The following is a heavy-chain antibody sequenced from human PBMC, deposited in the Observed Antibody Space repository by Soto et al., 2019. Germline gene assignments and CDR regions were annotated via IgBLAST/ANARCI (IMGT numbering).Heavy chain of an antibody. CDR1: GGSFSGYY. V-gene: IGHV4-34*01. J-gene: IGHJ6*02. D-gene: IGHD6-13*01. CDR2: INHSGST. Sequence: NLSETLSLTCAVYGGSFSGYYWSWIRQPPGKGLEWIGEINHSGSTNYNPSLKSRVTISVDTPKNQFSLKLSSVTAADTAVYYCARQGIAAAGTTRAYYYYGMDVWGQGTTVT. CDR3: ARQGIAAAGTTRAYYYYGMDV.